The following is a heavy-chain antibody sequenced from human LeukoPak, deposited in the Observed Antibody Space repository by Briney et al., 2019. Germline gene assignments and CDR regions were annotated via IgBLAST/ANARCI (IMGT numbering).Heavy chain of an antibody. V-gene: IGHV6-1*01. D-gene: IGHD2-8*01. CDR3: AVGNGGLDY. J-gene: IGHJ4*02. Sequence: SQTLSLTCAISGDSVSSNSAAWNWIRQSPSRGLEWLGRTYCRSKWYNEYAVSVKSLITINPGTSMYQLCVKLNSMTPEVTSVYYCAVGNGGLDYWSQGTLVTV. CDR1: GDSVSSNSAA. CDR2: TYCRSKWYN.